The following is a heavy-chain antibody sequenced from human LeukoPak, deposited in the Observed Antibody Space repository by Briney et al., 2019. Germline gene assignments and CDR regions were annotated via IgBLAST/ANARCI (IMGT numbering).Heavy chain of an antibody. CDR1: GFTFSSYS. CDR2: ISSSSSYI. D-gene: IGHD6-13*01. Sequence: GGSLRLSCAPSGFTFSSYSMNWVRQAPGGGLEWVSPISSSSSYIYYADSVKGRFTISRDNAKNSLYLQMNSLRAEDTAVYYCARDNAAAAGTRFDYWGQGTLVTVSS. CDR3: ARDNAAAAGTRFDY. J-gene: IGHJ4*02. V-gene: IGHV3-21*01.